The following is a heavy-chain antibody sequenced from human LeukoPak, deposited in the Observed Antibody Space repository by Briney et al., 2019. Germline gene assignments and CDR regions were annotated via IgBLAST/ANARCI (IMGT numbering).Heavy chain of an antibody. V-gene: IGHV3-30-3*01. CDR3: ARDRAVADPEDAFDI. CDR2: ISYDGSNK. Sequence: GRSLRLSCAASGFTFSSYAMHWVRQAPGKGLEWVAVISYDGSNKYYADSVKGRFTISRDNSKNTLYLQMNSLRAEDTAVYYCARDRAVADPEDAFDIWGQGTMVTVSS. J-gene: IGHJ3*02. D-gene: IGHD6-19*01. CDR1: GFTFSSYA.